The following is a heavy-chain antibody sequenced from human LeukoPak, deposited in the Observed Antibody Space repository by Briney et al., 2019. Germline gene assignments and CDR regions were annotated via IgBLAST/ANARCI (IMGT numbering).Heavy chain of an antibody. V-gene: IGHV3-7*01. J-gene: IGHJ4*02. Sequence: GGSLRLSCAASGFTFSTAWMSWVRQAPGKGLEWVANIKPDGSEENYVDSVKGRFTISRDNAKNSLSLQMNSLRADDTAVYYCVRDRGRASTDYWGQGTLVTVSS. D-gene: IGHD1-26*01. CDR2: IKPDGSEE. CDR3: VRDRGRASTDY. CDR1: GFTFSTAW.